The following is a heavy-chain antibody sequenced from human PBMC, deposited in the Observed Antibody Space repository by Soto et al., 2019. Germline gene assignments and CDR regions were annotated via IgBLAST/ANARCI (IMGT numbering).Heavy chain of an antibody. CDR2: IVPFVGIT. CDR1: GGSFSNYA. CDR3: AREMGATNDY. Sequence: QVQLVQSGAEVKKPGSSVKVSCKASGGSFSNYALNWVRQAPGQGLEWMGRIVPFVGITKYAQKFQGRVTITADNSTSTAYMELSSLRSKDTAVYYCAREMGATNDYWGQGTLVTVSS. D-gene: IGHD1-26*01. V-gene: IGHV1-69*04. J-gene: IGHJ4*02.